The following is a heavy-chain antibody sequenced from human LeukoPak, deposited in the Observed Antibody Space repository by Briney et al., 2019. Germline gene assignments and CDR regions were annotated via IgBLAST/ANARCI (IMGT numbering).Heavy chain of an antibody. V-gene: IGHV3-11*01. CDR3: ARDFTHTAVVIYYYGLDV. Sequence: GGSLRLSCAASGFTFSDYYMRWVRQAPGKGLEWVSYISLSGSTVYYADSVKGRFTISRDNAMNSLYLQMNSLRAEDTAVYYCARDFTHTAVVIYYYGLDVWGQGTTVTVSS. CDR2: ISLSGSTV. J-gene: IGHJ6*02. CDR1: GFTFSDYY. D-gene: IGHD5-18*01.